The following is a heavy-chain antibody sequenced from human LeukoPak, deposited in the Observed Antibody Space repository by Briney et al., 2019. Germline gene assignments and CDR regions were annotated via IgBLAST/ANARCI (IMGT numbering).Heavy chain of an antibody. CDR1: GGSLSSYY. J-gene: IGHJ4*02. V-gene: IGHV4-4*07. CDR3: ARAYLGYYDSSGALDY. Sequence: PSETLSLTCTVSGGSLSSYYWSWIRQPAGKGLEWIGRIYTSGSTNYNPSLKSRVTMSVDTSKNQFPLKLSSVTAADTAVYYCARAYLGYYDSSGALDYWGQGTLVTVSS. CDR2: IYTSGST. D-gene: IGHD3-22*01.